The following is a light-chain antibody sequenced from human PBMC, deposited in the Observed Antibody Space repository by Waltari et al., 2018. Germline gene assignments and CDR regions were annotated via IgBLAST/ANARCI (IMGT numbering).Light chain of an antibody. CDR2: GSS. CDR3: QHYDGSPYT. Sequence: EIVLTQSPGTLSLSPGERATLSCRASERVKGNYLVWYQQKPGQAPRVLLYGSSKRATGIPDRFSGSGSGRDFTLTISRLEPEDFAMYYCQHYDGSPYTFGPGTKLEIK. J-gene: IGKJ3*01. CDR1: ERVKGNY. V-gene: IGKV3-20*01.